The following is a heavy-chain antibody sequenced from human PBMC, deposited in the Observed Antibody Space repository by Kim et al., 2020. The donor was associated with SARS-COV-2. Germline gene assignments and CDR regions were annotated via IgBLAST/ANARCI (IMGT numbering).Heavy chain of an antibody. CDR3: ARYSSGWYNYFDY. Sequence: CAKYVKGRIPISRANAKNRLYMQMNSLRAEDTAVYYCARYSSGWYNYFDYWGQGTLVTVSS. V-gene: IGHV3-74*01. J-gene: IGHJ4*02. D-gene: IGHD6-19*01.